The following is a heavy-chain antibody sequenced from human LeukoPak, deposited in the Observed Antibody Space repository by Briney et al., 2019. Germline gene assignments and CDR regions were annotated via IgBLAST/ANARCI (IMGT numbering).Heavy chain of an antibody. J-gene: IGHJ6*03. CDR1: GFTFSRYW. Sequence: GGSLRLSCVGSGFTFSRYWMTWVRQAPGKGLEWLANIKQDGSEKFYVDSVKGRITLSRDNAKNSLYLQMNSLRADDTAVYYCARLANDVWSTSEYYYYYMDVWGKGTTVTVSS. CDR3: ARLANDVWSTSEYYYYYMDV. V-gene: IGHV3-7*01. CDR2: IKQDGSEK. D-gene: IGHD3-3*01.